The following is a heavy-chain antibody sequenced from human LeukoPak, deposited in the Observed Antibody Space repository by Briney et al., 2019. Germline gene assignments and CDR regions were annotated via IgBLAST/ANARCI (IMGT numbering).Heavy chain of an antibody. Sequence: GGSLRLSCAASGFTFRNYAMSWVRQAPGKGLEWVSAISGSGGSTYYADSVKGRFTISRHNSKNTLFLQMNSLRAEDTAVYYCAKDTYGDYSLFDYWGQGTLVTVSS. CDR1: GFTFRNYA. J-gene: IGHJ4*02. D-gene: IGHD4-17*01. CDR3: AKDTYGDYSLFDY. V-gene: IGHV3-23*01. CDR2: ISGSGGST.